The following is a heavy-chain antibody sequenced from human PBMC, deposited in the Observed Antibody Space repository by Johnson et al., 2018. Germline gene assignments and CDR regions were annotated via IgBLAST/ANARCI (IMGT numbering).Heavy chain of an antibody. V-gene: IGHV3-11*04. Sequence: QVQLVQSGGGLVKPGGSLRLSCAASGFTFSDYYMSWIRQAPGKGLEWVSYISSSGGTTYYADSVKGRFTISRDNAKNSLYLDMNSLRVEDTAVYYCARDSCAYSSSCQKVAFDIWGQGTMVTVSS. CDR2: ISSSGGTT. CDR1: GFTFSDYY. D-gene: IGHD6-13*01. J-gene: IGHJ3*02. CDR3: ARDSCAYSSSCQKVAFDI.